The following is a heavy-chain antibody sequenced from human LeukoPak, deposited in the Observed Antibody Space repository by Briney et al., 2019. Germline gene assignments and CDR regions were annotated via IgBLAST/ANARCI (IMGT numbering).Heavy chain of an antibody. V-gene: IGHV3-48*03. CDR1: GFTYNNYE. Sequence: GGSLRLSCAASGFTYNNYEMNWVRQAPGKGLEGISYISTDGTMAYYAGSVKGRFTISRDNAKNSLYLQMNSLRADDTAVHYCARETIDCGGDCYDYWGQGSLATVSS. D-gene: IGHD2-21*01. CDR3: ARETIDCGGDCYDY. J-gene: IGHJ4*02. CDR2: ISTDGTMA.